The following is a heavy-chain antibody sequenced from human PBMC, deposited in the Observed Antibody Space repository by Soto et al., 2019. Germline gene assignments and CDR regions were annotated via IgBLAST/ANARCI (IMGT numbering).Heavy chain of an antibody. CDR3: AKDIEDSSGVVVPAALANDAFDI. D-gene: IGHD2-2*01. CDR2: ISWNSGSI. Sequence: GGSLRLSCAASGFTFDDYAMHWVRQAPGKGLEWVSGISWNSGSIGYADSVKGRFTISRDNAKNSLYLQMNSLRAEDTALYYCAKDIEDSSGVVVPAALANDAFDIWGQGTMVTVSS. V-gene: IGHV3-9*01. CDR1: GFTFDDYA. J-gene: IGHJ3*02.